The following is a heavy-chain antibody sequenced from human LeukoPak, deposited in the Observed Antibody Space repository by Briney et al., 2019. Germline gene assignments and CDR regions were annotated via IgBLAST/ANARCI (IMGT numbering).Heavy chain of an antibody. CDR2: ISIRSSTI. V-gene: IGHV3-48*02. Sequence: PGGSLRLSCAASGFTVSSNYMSWVRQAPGKGLEWISYISIRSSTIYYADSVKGRFTISRDNAKNSLYLQMNSLRDEDTAVYYCARGCSGGSCFGDFDYWGQGTLGTVSS. D-gene: IGHD2-15*01. J-gene: IGHJ4*02. CDR3: ARGCSGGSCFGDFDY. CDR1: GFTVSSNY.